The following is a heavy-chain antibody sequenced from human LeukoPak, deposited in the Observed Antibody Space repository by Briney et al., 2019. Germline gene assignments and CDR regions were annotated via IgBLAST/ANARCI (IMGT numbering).Heavy chain of an antibody. CDR1: GYSFTNYW. CDR3: ARPGSSSWHFDY. V-gene: IGHV5-51*01. J-gene: IGHJ4*02. Sequence: GESLKISCKASGYSFTNYWIGWVRQMPGEGLEWMGIIYPDDSDARHSPSFQGQVTISADKSISTAYLQWSSLKASDTAMYFCARPGSSSWHFDYWGQGTLVTVSS. D-gene: IGHD6-13*01. CDR2: IYPDDSDA.